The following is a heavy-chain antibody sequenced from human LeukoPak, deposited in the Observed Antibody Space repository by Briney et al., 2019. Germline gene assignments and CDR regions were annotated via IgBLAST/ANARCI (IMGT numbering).Heavy chain of an antibody. CDR2: IYYSGST. D-gene: IGHD3-3*01. CDR3: ATYYDFWSGCFDY. J-gene: IGHJ4*02. V-gene: IGHV4-31*03. CDR1: GGSISSGGYY. Sequence: SQTLSLTCTVSGGSISSGGYYWSWIRQHPGKGLEWIGYIYYSGSTYYNPSLKSRVTISVYTSKNQFSLKLSSVTAADTAVYYCATYYDFWSGCFDYWGQGTLVTVSS.